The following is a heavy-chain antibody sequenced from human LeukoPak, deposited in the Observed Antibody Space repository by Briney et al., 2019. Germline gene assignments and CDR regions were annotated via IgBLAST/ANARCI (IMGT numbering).Heavy chain of an antibody. V-gene: IGHV3-23*01. Sequence: GGSLRLSCAASGFTFHTYAMNWVRQAPGKGLEWVAAISGSGGATHYADSLKGRFTIYRDTSQNTLYLQMNSLRDEDTAIYYCAKDSASDYYNWFDPWGQGTLVTVS. CDR1: GFTFHTYA. J-gene: IGHJ5*02. CDR3: AKDSASDYYNWFDP. CDR2: ISGSGGAT. D-gene: IGHD4-11*01.